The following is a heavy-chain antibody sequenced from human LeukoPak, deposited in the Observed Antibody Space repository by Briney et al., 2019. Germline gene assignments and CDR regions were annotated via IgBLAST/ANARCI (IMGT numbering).Heavy chain of an antibody. J-gene: IGHJ3*02. CDR2: ISWNSGSI. CDR1: GFTFDDYA. CDR3: AKRGGRGAFDI. V-gene: IGHV3-9*01. Sequence: SLRLSCAASGFTFDDYAMHWVRQAPGKGLEWVSGISWNSGSIGYADSVKGRFTISRDNAKNSLYLQMNSLRAEDTALYYCAKRGGRGAFDIWGQGTMVTVSS. D-gene: IGHD3-10*01.